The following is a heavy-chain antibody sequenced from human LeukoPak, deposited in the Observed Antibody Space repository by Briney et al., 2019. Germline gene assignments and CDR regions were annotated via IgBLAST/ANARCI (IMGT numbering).Heavy chain of an antibody. J-gene: IGHJ5*02. CDR2: IYYSGST. V-gene: IGHV4-39*07. CDR3: AREAVTTVNWFDP. D-gene: IGHD4-11*01. CDR1: GGSISSSSYY. Sequence: SQTLSLTCTVSGGSISSSSYYWGWIRQPPGKGLEWIGSIYYSGSTYYNPSLKSRVTISVDTSKNQFSLKLSSVTAADTAVYYCAREAVTTVNWFDPWGQGTLVTVPS.